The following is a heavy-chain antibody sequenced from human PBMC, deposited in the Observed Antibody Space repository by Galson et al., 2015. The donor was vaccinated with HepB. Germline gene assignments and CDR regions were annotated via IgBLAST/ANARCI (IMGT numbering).Heavy chain of an antibody. J-gene: IGHJ4*02. CDR2: ISYDGSNK. CDR1: GFTFSSYG. D-gene: IGHD6-19*01. CDR3: AKDKGGSGWYSFDY. Sequence: SLRLSCAASGFTFSSYGMHWVRQAPGKGLEWVAVISYDGSNKYYADSVKGRFTISRDNSKNTLYLQMNSLRAEDTAVYYCAKDKGGSGWYSFDYWGQGTLVTVSS. V-gene: IGHV3-30*18.